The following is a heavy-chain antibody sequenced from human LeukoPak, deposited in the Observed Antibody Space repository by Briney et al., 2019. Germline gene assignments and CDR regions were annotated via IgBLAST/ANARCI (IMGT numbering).Heavy chain of an antibody. J-gene: IGHJ6*02. CDR1: GFTFSSCA. Sequence: GGSLRLSCAASGFTFSSCAMSWVRQAPGKGLEWVSIIYRDGSTYYADYAKGRFTISRDNSKNTLYLQMNSLRVEDTAVYYCARGYDSSGYYYRYYGMDVWGQGTTVTVSS. CDR2: IYRDGST. D-gene: IGHD3-22*01. V-gene: IGHV3-66*01. CDR3: ARGYDSSGYYYRYYGMDV.